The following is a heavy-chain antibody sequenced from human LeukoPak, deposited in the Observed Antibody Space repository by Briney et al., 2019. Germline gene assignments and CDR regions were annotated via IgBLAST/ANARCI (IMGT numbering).Heavy chain of an antibody. CDR2: IYYSGST. J-gene: IGHJ4*02. V-gene: IGHV4-39*01. CDR3: ARFRFERGYSYGSGYYFDY. D-gene: IGHD5-18*01. Sequence: PSETLSLTCTVSGGSISSSSYYWGWIRQPPGKGLEWIGSIYYSGSTYYNPSLKSRVTISVDTSKNQFSLKLSSVTAADTAVYYCARFRFERGYSYGSGYYFDYWGQGTLVTVSS. CDR1: GGSISSSSYY.